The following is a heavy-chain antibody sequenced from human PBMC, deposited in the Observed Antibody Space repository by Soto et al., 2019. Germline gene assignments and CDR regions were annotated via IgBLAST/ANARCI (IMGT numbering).Heavy chain of an antibody. D-gene: IGHD2-2*01. CDR3: ARDHIPQRVPAANWFDP. CDR2: ISYDGSNK. CDR1: GFTFSSYA. V-gene: IGHV3-30-3*01. J-gene: IGHJ5*02. Sequence: PGGSLRLSCAASGFTFSSYAMHWVRQAPGKGLEWVAVISYDGSNKYYADSVKGRFTISRDNSKNTLYLQMNSLRAEDTAVYYCARDHIPQRVPAANWFDPWGQGTLVTVSS.